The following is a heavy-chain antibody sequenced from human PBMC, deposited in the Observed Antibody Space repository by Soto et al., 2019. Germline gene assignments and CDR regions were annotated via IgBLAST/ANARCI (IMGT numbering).Heavy chain of an antibody. CDR1: GFTFSSYS. V-gene: IGHV3-23*01. Sequence: PGGSLRLSCAASGFTFSSYSMTWVRQAPGKGLEWVSVISYGGGTTYYTDSVKGRFTISRDNSKNTLYLQMNSLRVEDTAVYYCARKLSGDYTFDFWGQGTLVTVSS. CDR3: ARKLSGDYTFDF. D-gene: IGHD3-22*01. J-gene: IGHJ4*02. CDR2: ISYGGGTT.